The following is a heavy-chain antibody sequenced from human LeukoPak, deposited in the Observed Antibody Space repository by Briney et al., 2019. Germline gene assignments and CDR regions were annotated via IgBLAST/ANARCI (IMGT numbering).Heavy chain of an antibody. CDR1: GFTFSSYA. CDR2: ISYDGSNK. CDR3: AREEIAAAYAFDI. V-gene: IGHV3-30-3*01. D-gene: IGHD6-13*01. Sequence: TGGSLRLSCAASGFTFSSYAMNWVRQAPGKGLEWVAVISYDGSNKYYADSVRGRFTISRDNSKNTLYLQMNSLRAEDTAVYYCAREEIAAAYAFDIWGQGTMVTVSS. J-gene: IGHJ3*02.